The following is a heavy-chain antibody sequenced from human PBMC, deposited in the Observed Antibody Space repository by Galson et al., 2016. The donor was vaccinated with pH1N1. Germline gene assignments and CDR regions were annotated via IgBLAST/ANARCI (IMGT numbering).Heavy chain of an antibody. V-gene: IGHV3-74*01. D-gene: IGHD2-21*01. Sequence: SLRLSCAASGFTFSDYWMHWVRQPPGKGLQWVSHINTDGGTTNHADSVEGRFTISRDNAKKTVYLQMNSLRVEDTAIYYCARALWSRDGDCGQGTLVTVST. CDR2: INTDGGTT. CDR1: GFTFSDYW. J-gene: IGHJ4*02. CDR3: ARALWSRDGD.